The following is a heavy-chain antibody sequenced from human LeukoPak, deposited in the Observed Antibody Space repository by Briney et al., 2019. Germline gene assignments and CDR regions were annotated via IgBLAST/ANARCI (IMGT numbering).Heavy chain of an antibody. J-gene: IGHJ4*02. V-gene: IGHV4-59*01. CDR3: ASNTGTVFDY. CDR1: GDFITAYY. D-gene: IGHD7-27*01. Sequence: SETLSLTCSVSGDFITAYYWSWIRQSPGKGLEWIGYVYYTGSTEYNPSLRSRVTISLEKSKHQFSLNLTSVTAADTAVYYCASNTGTVFDYWGQGALVTVSS. CDR2: VYYTGST.